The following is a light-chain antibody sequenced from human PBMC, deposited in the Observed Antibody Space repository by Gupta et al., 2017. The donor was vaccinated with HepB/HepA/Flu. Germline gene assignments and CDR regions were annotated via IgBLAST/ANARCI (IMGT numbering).Light chain of an antibody. CDR1: QGIDSS. Sequence: DIQLTQSPSFLSASVGDRVAITCRASQGIDSSLVWYQQKPGKAPKVLIFSASTLHSGVPSRVSGRRSGTEFILTIGSLQPEDVSTYYCQQLSAYPLTFGGGTKVEI. V-gene: IGKV1-9*01. CDR3: QQLSAYPLT. J-gene: IGKJ4*01. CDR2: SAS.